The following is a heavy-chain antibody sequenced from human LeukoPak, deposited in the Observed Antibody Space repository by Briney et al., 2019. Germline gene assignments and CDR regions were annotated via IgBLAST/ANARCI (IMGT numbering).Heavy chain of an antibody. CDR2: IIPILGIA. CDR1: GGTFSRYA. J-gene: IGHJ4*02. Sequence: ASVNVSYKPSGGTFSRYAISWVRQAPGQGLEWMGRIIPILGIANYAQKFQGRVTITADKSTSTAYMELSSLRSEDTAVYYCAESTGTTTVLDYWGQGTLVTVSS. CDR3: AESTGTTTVLDY. D-gene: IGHD1-7*01. V-gene: IGHV1-69*04.